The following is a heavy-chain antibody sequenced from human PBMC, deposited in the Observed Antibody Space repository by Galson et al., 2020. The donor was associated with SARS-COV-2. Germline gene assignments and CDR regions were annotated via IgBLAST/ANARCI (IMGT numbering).Heavy chain of an antibody. CDR1: GDSVSSDNGA. V-gene: IGHV6-1*01. CDR3: ARDQAYCIDY. J-gene: IGHJ4*02. Sequence: SQTLSLTCAISGDSVSSDNGAWNWIRQSPSRGLEWLGRTYYRSKWYNDYALSVRGRITINPDTSKNQFSLQLNSVTPEDMAVYYCARDQAYCIDYWVQGSRVAVSS. D-gene: IGHD2-21*01. CDR2: TYYRSKWYN.